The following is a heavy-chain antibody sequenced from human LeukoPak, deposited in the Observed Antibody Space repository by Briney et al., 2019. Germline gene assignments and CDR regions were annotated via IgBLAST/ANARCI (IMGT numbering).Heavy chain of an antibody. D-gene: IGHD6-19*01. Sequence: PGGSLRLSCAASGFTFSTYWMSWVRQAPGEGLEWVANIKQDGSEKYYVDSVKGRFTISRDNAKNSLYLQMNSLRAEDTAVYYCQAEASTVAGTVYWGQGTLVTVSS. CDR1: GFTFSTYW. CDR3: QAEASTVAGTVY. V-gene: IGHV3-7*03. CDR2: IKQDGSEK. J-gene: IGHJ4*02.